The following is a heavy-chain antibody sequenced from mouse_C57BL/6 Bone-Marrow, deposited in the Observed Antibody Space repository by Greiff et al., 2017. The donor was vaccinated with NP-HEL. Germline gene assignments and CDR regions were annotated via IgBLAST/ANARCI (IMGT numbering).Heavy chain of an antibody. CDR1: GFSLTSYA. V-gene: IGHV2-9-1*01. CDR3: ARNPITTVVEGYAMDY. CDR2: IWTGGGT. Sequence: VNVVESGPGLVAPSQSLSITCTVSGFSLTSYAISWVRQPPGKGLEWLGVIWTGGGTNYNSALKSRLSIRKDNSKSQVFLKMNSLQTDDTARYYCARNPITTVVEGYAMDYWGQGTSVTVSS. J-gene: IGHJ4*01. D-gene: IGHD1-1*01.